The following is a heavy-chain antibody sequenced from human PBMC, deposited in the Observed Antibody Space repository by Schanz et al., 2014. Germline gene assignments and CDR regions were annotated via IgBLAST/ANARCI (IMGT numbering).Heavy chain of an antibody. CDR2: IYFDGGKN. V-gene: IGHV3-33*01. CDR3: ARPIYDLWSGSFDY. Sequence: QMQLVESGGGVVQPGKSLRLSCAGSGFTFDNFGLHWVRQAPGKGLEWVAVIYFDGGKNYYADSVKGRFTASRDNSKNALYLQMNSLRAEDTAVYYCARPIYDLWSGSFDYWGQGTLVTVSS. J-gene: IGHJ4*02. D-gene: IGHD3-3*01. CDR1: GFTFDNFG.